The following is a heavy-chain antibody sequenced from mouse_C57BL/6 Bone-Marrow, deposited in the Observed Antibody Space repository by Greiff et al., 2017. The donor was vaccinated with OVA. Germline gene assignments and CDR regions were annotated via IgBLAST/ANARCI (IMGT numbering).Heavy chain of an antibody. CDR1: GFTFSSYG. V-gene: IGHV5-6*01. CDR2: ISSGGSYT. D-gene: IGHD2-5*01. J-gene: IGHJ2*01. CDR3: AKKRDYSNLFDY. Sequence: EVQLVESGGDLVKPGGSLKLSCAASGFTFSSYGMSWVRQTPDKRLEWVATISSGGSYTYYPDSVKGRFTISRVNAKNTLYLQMSSLKSEDTAMYYCAKKRDYSNLFDYWGQGTTLTVSS.